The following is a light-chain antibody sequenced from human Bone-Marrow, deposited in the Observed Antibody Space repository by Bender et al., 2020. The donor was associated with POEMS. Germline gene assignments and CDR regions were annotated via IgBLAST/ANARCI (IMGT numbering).Light chain of an antibody. Sequence: QSALTQPPSASGSPGQSVTISCTGTSSDIGGYSHVSWYQQHPGKAPKFMIYDVVHRPSGVSSRFSGSKSGNEASLTISGLQAEDEADYYCTSYTSSDTVLFGGGTKLTVL. CDR3: TSYTSSDTVL. J-gene: IGLJ2*01. V-gene: IGLV2-14*01. CDR1: SSDIGGYSH. CDR2: DVV.